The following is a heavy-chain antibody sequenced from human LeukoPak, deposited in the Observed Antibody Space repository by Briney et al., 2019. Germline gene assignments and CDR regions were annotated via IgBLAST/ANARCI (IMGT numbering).Heavy chain of an antibody. CDR2: IYYSGST. CDR3: ARGPDYGDCYMDV. Sequence: PSETLSLTCTVSGGSINSNYYWGWIRQPPGKGLEWIGNIYYSGSTYYNPSLKSRVTISVDTSKNQFSLKLSSVTAADTAVYYCARGPDYGDCYMDVWGKGTTVTVSS. J-gene: IGHJ6*03. D-gene: IGHD4-17*01. CDR1: GGSINSNYY. V-gene: IGHV4-39*07.